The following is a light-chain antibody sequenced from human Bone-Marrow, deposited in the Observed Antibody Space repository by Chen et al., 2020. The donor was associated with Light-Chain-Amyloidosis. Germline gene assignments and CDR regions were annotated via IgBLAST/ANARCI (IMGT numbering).Light chain of an antibody. J-gene: IGKJ3*01. Sequence: DIVVTQFPDSLVVSLAERATINCKSSQSVLYNSDNKHYLAWYQQKPVQPPQLLIYCASFRESGVPDRFSGSGSGTDFTLTISSLQAEDVAVYYCQQYYGTPFTFGPGTKVNV. CDR2: CAS. CDR1: QSVLYNSDNKHY. V-gene: IGKV4-1*01. CDR3: QQYYGTPFT.